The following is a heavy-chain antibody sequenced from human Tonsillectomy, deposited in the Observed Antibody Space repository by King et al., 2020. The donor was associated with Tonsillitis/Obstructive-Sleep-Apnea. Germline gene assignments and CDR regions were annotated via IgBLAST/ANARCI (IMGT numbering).Heavy chain of an antibody. CDR1: GYTFTSYT. CDR3: ARVEETPIAGDEYFQH. J-gene: IGHJ1*01. D-gene: IGHD6-13*01. Sequence: QLVQSGSELKKPGASVKVSCKTSGYTFTSYTMNWVRQAPGQGLEWMGWINTNTGNPTYAPGFTGRFVFSLDTSVSTAYLQISGLKGEDTAVYYCARVEETPIAGDEYFQHWGQGTLVTVSS. V-gene: IGHV7-4-1*02. CDR2: INTNTGNP.